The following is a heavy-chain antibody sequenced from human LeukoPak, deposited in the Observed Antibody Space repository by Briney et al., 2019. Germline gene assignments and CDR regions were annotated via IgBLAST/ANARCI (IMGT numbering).Heavy chain of an antibody. D-gene: IGHD1-26*01. V-gene: IGHV1-46*01. J-gene: IGHJ4*02. CDR3: ASGIVGASGLDY. CDR2: INPSGGST. CDR1: GYTFTSYY. Sequence: GASVKVSCKASGYTFTSYYMHWVRQAPGQGLEWMGIINPSGGSTSYAQKFQGRVTMTRDMSTSAVYMELSSLRSEDTAVYYCASGIVGASGLDYWGQGTLVTVSS.